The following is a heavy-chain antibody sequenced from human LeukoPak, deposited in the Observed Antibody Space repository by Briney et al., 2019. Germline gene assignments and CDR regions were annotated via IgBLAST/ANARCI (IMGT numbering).Heavy chain of an antibody. CDR2: IYYSGST. CDR1: GGSISSYY. V-gene: IGHV4-59*08. J-gene: IGHJ4*02. CDR3: ARLYSSSWYGPFVDY. D-gene: IGHD6-13*01. Sequence: SETLSLTCTVSGGSISSYYWSWIRQPPGKGLEWIGYIYYSGSTNYNPSLKSRVTISVDTSKNQFSLKLSSVTAADTAVYYCARLYSSSWYGPFVDYWGQGTLVTVSS.